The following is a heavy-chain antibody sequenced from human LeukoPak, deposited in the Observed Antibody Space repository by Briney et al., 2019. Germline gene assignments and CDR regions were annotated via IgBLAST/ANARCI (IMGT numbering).Heavy chain of an antibody. CDR2: INPNSGGT. Sequence: ASVKVSCKASGYTFTGYYMHWVRQAPGQGLEWMGWINPNSGGTNYAQKFQGRVTITRDTSISTAYMELSRLRSDDTAVYYCARDPQDCSGGSCYAGLYYMDVWGKGITVTVSS. V-gene: IGHV1-2*02. CDR1: GYTFTGYY. D-gene: IGHD2-15*01. J-gene: IGHJ6*03. CDR3: ARDPQDCSGGSCYAGLYYMDV.